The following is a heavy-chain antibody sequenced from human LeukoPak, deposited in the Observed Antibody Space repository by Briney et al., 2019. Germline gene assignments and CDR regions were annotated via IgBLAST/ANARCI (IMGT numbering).Heavy chain of an antibody. CDR2: ISSSSSTI. D-gene: IGHD2-15*01. CDR3: ARHPPYGGSPYYYYMDV. Sequence: GGSLRLSCAASGFTFSSYNMNWVRQAPGKGLEWVSYISSSSSTIYYADSVKGRFTISRDNAKNSLYLQINSLRAEDTAVYYCARHPPYGGSPYYYYMDVWGKGTTVTVSS. V-gene: IGHV3-48*01. J-gene: IGHJ6*03. CDR1: GFTFSSYN.